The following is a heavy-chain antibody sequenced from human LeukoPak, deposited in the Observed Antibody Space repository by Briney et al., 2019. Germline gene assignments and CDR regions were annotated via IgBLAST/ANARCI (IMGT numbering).Heavy chain of an antibody. Sequence: GGSLRLSCAASGFTFSSYAMHWVRQAPGKGLEWVAVISYDGSNKYYADSVKGRFTISRDNSKNTLYLQMNSLRAEDTAVYYCAITGDYRSGDYYYFYGMDVWGQGTTVTVSS. J-gene: IGHJ6*02. V-gene: IGHV3-30-3*01. CDR3: AITGDYRSGDYYYFYGMDV. D-gene: IGHD4-17*01. CDR1: GFTFSSYA. CDR2: ISYDGSNK.